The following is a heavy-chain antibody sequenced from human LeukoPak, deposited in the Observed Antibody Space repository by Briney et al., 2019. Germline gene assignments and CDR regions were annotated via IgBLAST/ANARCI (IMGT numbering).Heavy chain of an antibody. Sequence: GGSLRLSCAASGFTVSTNYMTWVRQAPGKGLEWVSVIYSGGSTYYADSVKGRFTISRDNSKNTLYLQMNSLRAEDTAVYYCARPFIAVAGTGDYWGQGTLVTVSS. CDR2: IYSGGST. CDR3: ARPFIAVAGTGDY. V-gene: IGHV3-66*04. CDR1: GFTVSTNY. J-gene: IGHJ4*02. D-gene: IGHD6-19*01.